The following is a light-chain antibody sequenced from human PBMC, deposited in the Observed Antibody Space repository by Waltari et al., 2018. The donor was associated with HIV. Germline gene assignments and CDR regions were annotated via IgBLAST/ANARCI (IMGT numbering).Light chain of an antibody. Sequence: DIVLTQSPATLSLSPGERATLSCGASQSVTRNYLAWYQQKRGLAPRLLIYDAASRATGIPDRFGGSGSGTDFTLTISSLQPEDFTTYYCQHSRTFGQGTKVEIK. CDR3: QHSRT. V-gene: IGKV3D-20*01. J-gene: IGKJ1*01. CDR2: DAA. CDR1: QSVTRNY.